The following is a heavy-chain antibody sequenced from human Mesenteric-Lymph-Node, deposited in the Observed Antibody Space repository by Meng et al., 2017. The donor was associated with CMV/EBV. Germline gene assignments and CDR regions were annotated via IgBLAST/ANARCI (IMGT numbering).Heavy chain of an antibody. CDR1: GGTFSNYA. V-gene: IGHV1-8*02. J-gene: IGHJ6*02. D-gene: IGHD1-1*01. Sequence: ASVKVSCKASGGTFSNYAISWVRQAPGQGLEWMGWMNPNSGNTGYAQKFQGRVTMTRNTSISTAYMELSSLRSEDTAVYYCARAPTRQPRYYGMDVWGQGTTVTVSS. CDR2: MNPNSGNT. CDR3: ARAPTRQPRYYGMDV.